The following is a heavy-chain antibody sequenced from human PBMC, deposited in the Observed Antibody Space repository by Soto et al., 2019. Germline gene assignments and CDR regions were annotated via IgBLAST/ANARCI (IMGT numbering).Heavy chain of an antibody. CDR2: INHSGST. CDR3: ARNKITGLFDY. V-gene: IGHV4-34*01. D-gene: IGHD2-8*02. Sequence: LSETLSLTCAVYGGSFSGYYWTWIRQPPGTGLEWIGEINHSGSTNYNPSLKSRVTISVDTSKNQFSLKLTSVTAADTAVYYFARNKITGLFDYWGQGTLVTVSS. CDR1: GGSFSGYY. J-gene: IGHJ4*02.